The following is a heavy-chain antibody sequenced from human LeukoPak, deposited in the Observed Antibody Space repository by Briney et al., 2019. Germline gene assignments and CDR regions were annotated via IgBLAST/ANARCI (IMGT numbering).Heavy chain of an antibody. CDR3: VKDAAIYSSSWYGDY. Sequence: PGGSLRLSCSASGFTFSSYAMHWVRQAPGKGLEYVSAISSNGGSTYYADSVKGGFTISRENSKNTLYLQMSSLRAEDTAVYYCVKDAAIYSSSWYGDYWGQGTLVTVSS. CDR1: GFTFSSYA. D-gene: IGHD6-13*01. CDR2: ISSNGGST. V-gene: IGHV3-64D*06. J-gene: IGHJ4*02.